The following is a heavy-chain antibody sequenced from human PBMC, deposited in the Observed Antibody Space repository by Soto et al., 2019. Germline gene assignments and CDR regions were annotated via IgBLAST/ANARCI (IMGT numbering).Heavy chain of an antibody. J-gene: IGHJ3*02. CDR1: GFTFSSYE. D-gene: IGHD3-22*01. Sequence: PGGSLRLSCAASGFTFSSYEMNWVRQAPGKGLEWVSYISSSGSTIYYADSVKGRFTISRDNAKNSLYLQMSSLRAEDTAVYYCARDAPYYYDSSGYYPSSSFAFDIWGQGTMVTVSS. CDR3: ARDAPYYYDSSGYYPSSSFAFDI. CDR2: ISSSGSTI. V-gene: IGHV3-48*03.